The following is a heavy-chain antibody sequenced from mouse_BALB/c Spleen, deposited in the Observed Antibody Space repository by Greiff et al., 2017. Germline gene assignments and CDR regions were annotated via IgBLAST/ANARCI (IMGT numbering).Heavy chain of an antibody. D-gene: IGHD1-1*01. V-gene: IGHV2-9*02. CDR1: GFSLTSYG. J-gene: IGHJ1*01. CDR2: IWAGGST. CDR3: ARGLYYYGSSYGGYFDV. Sequence: VKLVESGPGLVAPSQSLSITCTVSGFSLTSYGVHWVRQPPGKGLEWLGVIWAGGSTNYNSALMSRLSISKDNSKSQVFLKMNSLQTDDTAMYYCARGLYYYGSSYGGYFDVWGAGTTVTVSS.